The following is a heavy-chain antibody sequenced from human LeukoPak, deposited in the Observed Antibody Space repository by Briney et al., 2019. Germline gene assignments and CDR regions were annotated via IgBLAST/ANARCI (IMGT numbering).Heavy chain of an antibody. J-gene: IGHJ6*02. CDR3: AKDAEEYGMDV. CDR2: IIGSGGST. V-gene: IGHV3-23*01. CDR1: GFTCSSYA. Sequence: PGGSLRLSCAASGFTCSSYAMRWVPQAPGKGLEWGSAIIGSGGSTYYTDSVRGRFTISRDNSKNTLYLQMNSLRAEDTAVYYCAKDAEEYGMDVWGQGTTVTVSS.